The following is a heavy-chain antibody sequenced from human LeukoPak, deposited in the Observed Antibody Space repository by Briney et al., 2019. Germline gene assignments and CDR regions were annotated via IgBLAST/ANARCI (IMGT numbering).Heavy chain of an antibody. D-gene: IGHD6-13*01. CDR2: IYHSGST. Sequence: PSETLSLTCAVSGGSISSSNWWSWVRQPPGKGLEWIGEIYHSGSTNYNPSLKSRVTISVDKSKNQFSLKLSSVTAADTAVYCCARVEQQLGPNWFDPWGQGTLVTVSS. CDR1: GGSISSSNW. V-gene: IGHV4-4*01. J-gene: IGHJ5*02. CDR3: ARVEQQLGPNWFDP.